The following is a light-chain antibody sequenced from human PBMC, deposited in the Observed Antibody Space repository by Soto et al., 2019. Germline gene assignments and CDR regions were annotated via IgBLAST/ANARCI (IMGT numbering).Light chain of an antibody. CDR3: QSYDSTLSARYV. CDR1: SSNIGAGYD. CDR2: ANI. Sequence: QAVVTQPPSVSGAPGQRVTISRTGSSSNIGAGYDVHWYQQRPGAAPKLLISANINRPSGVPDRFSGSKSGTSASLAITGLQADDEGDYYCQSYDSTLSARYVFGTGTKLTVL. J-gene: IGLJ1*01. V-gene: IGLV1-40*01.